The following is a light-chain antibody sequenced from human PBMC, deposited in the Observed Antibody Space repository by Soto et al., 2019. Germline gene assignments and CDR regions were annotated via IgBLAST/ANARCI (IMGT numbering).Light chain of an antibody. V-gene: IGKV3D-15*01. CDR2: GSS. CDR3: QQYNKWPQT. Sequence: EIVMTQSPATLSVSPGERATLTCRASQSVSRNLAWYQQKPGQAPRLLIYGSSTRATGIPARFSGSVSGTEFTLTISSLQSEDFAVYYCQQYNKWPQTFGGVTKVESK. CDR1: QSVSRN. J-gene: IGKJ4*01.